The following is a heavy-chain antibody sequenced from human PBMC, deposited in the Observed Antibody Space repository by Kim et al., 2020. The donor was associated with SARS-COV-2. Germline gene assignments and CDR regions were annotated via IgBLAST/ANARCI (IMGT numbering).Heavy chain of an antibody. CDR1: GFTFSSFG. V-gene: IGHV3-23*01. D-gene: IGHD1-1*01. J-gene: IGHJ4*02. CDR3: AKRIGTEDGTSQFNFDS. Sequence: GGSLRLSCAASGFTFSSFGMSWVRHAPGKGLEWVSAISNSANATNYADSVKGRFTISRDSAKNTLFLQMNSLRAVDTAVYYCAKRIGTEDGTSQFNFDSWGQGTLVTVSS. CDR2: ISNSANAT.